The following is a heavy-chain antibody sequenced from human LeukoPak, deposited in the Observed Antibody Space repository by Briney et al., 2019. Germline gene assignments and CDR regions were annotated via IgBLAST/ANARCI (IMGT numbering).Heavy chain of an antibody. CDR3: ARERSGYGGGN. V-gene: IGHV4-31*03. CDR2: IYYSGST. D-gene: IGHD5-12*01. J-gene: IGHJ4*02. CDR1: GGSISSGGYY. Sequence: TSETLSLTCTVSGGSISSGGYYCSWIRQHPGKGLEWIGYIYYSGSTYYNPSLKSRVTISVDTSKNQFSLKLSSVTAADTAVYYCARERSGYGGGNWGQGTLVTVSS.